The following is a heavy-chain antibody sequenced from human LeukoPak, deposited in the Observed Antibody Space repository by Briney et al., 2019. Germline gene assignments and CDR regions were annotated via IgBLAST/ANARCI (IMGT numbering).Heavy chain of an antibody. Sequence: GGSLRLSCAASGFTFSSYWMSWVRQAPGKGLERVANIKQDGSEKYYVDSVKGRFTISRDNAKNSLYLQMNSLRAEDTAVYYCARDPNIAELPPHPDGMDVWGQGTTVTVSS. D-gene: IGHD3-10*01. J-gene: IGHJ6*02. CDR3: ARDPNIAELPPHPDGMDV. CDR2: IKQDGSEK. V-gene: IGHV3-7*01. CDR1: GFTFSSYW.